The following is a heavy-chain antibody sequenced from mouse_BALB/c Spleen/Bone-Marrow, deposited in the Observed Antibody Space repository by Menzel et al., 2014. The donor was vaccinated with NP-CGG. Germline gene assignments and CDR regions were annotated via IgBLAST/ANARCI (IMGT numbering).Heavy chain of an antibody. V-gene: IGHV5-9-3*01. Sequence: EVQGVESGGGLVKSGGSLKLSCAASGFTFSSYAMSWVRQTPEKRLEWVAIINSGGSDTYYPDSVKGRFTISRANDKNTLYLQMSSLGSEDTAMYYCARHGGGSSLWFFDVWGAGTTVTVSS. J-gene: IGHJ1*01. CDR3: ARHGGGSSLWFFDV. D-gene: IGHD1-1*01. CDR1: GFTFSSYA. CDR2: INSGGSDT.